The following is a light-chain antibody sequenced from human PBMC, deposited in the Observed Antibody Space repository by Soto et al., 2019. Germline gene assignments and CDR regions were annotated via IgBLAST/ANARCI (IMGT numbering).Light chain of an antibody. Sequence: DIPMTQSPSNLSASVGDRVTITCRASQTISRQLAWYQQKPGKAPKVLIYDASNLESGVQSRFSGSVPGTEFTLTISSLQPDDFATYYCQQYNSYKSFGHGTKVEIK. CDR2: DAS. CDR3: QQYNSYKS. CDR1: QTISRQ. V-gene: IGKV1-5*01. J-gene: IGKJ3*01.